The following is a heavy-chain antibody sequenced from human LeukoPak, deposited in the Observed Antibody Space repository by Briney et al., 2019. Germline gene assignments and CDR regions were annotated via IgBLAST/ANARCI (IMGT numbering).Heavy chain of an antibody. J-gene: IGHJ4*02. CDR1: GFTFSSYA. D-gene: IGHD6-19*01. Sequence: QPGGSLRLSCTASGFTFSSYAFQWVRQAPGKGLEWVGVISYDGSNKYYADSVKGRFTISRDNSKNTLYVQMNSRRVEDTAVYCCARTGPQWLVSDYWGQGTVVTVSS. CDR3: ARTGPQWLVSDY. V-gene: IGHV3-30*04. CDR2: ISYDGSNK.